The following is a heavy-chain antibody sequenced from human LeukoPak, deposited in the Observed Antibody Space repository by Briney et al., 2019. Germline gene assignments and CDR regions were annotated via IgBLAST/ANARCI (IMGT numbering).Heavy chain of an antibody. CDR1: GFTFSSYA. J-gene: IGHJ1*01. D-gene: IGHD6-13*01. V-gene: IGHV3-30*04. CDR2: ISYDGSNK. Sequence: GGSLRLSCAASGFTFSSYAMHWVRQAPGKGLEWVAVISYDGSNKYYADSVKGRFTISRDNSKNTLYLQMNSLRAEDMTVYYCARDRAAAAGTRHFQHWGQGTLVTVSS. CDR3: ARDRAAAAGTRHFQH.